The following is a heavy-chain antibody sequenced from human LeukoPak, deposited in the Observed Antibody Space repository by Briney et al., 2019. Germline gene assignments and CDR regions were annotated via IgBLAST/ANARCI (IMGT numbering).Heavy chain of an antibody. J-gene: IGHJ4*02. D-gene: IGHD2-15*01. CDR3: AREVRDLVVVAATEVWYYFDY. CDR2: ISGSGGST. CDR1: GFTFSSYA. V-gene: IGHV3-23*01. Sequence: PGGSLRLSCAASGFTFSSYAMSWVRQAPGKGLEWVSAISGSGGSTYYADSVKGRFTISRDNSKNTLYLQMNSLRAEDTAVYYCAREVRDLVVVAATEVWYYFDYWGQGTLVTVSS.